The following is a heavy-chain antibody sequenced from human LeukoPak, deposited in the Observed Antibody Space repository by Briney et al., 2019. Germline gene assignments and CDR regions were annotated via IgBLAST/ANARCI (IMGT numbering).Heavy chain of an antibody. V-gene: IGHV3-21*01. CDR1: GFTFSSYS. J-gene: IGHJ4*02. CDR3: ARDPPGYCSSTSCHNGDY. D-gene: IGHD2-2*02. Sequence: PGGSLRLSCAASGFTFSSYSMNWVRQAPGKGLEWVTSISSSSSYIYYADSVKGRFTISRDNAKNSLYLQMNSLRAEDTAVYYCARDPPGYCSSTSCHNGDYWGQGTLVTVSS. CDR2: ISSSSSYI.